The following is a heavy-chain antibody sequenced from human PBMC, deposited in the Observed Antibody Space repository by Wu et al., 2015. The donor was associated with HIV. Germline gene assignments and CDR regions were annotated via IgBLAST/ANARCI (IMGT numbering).Heavy chain of an antibody. J-gene: IGHJ3*02. CDR2: IIPIFGTA. CDR3: ATEKGRTGAYSSGDAFDI. V-gene: IGHV1-69*13. CDR1: GGTFSSYA. Sequence: QVQLVQSGAEVKKPGSSVKVSCKASGGTFSSYAISWVRQAPGQGLEWMGRIIPIFGTANYAQKFQGRVTITADESTSTAYMELSSLRSEDTAVYYCATEKGRTGAYSSGDAFDIWGQGTMVTVSS. D-gene: IGHD6-19*01.